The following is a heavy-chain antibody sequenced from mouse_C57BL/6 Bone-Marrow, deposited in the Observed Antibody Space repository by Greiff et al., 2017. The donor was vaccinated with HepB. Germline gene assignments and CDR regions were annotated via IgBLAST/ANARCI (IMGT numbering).Heavy chain of an antibody. CDR1: GFTFSSYG. V-gene: IGHV5-6*02. CDR2: ISSGGSYT. Sequence: DVMLVESGGDLVKPGGSLKLSCAASGFTFSSYGMSWVRQTPDKRLEWVATISSGGSYTYYQDSVKGRFTISRDNAKNTLYLQMSSLKSEDTAMYYCARHGSPMDYGGQGTAVTVSS. CDR3: ARHGSPMDY. J-gene: IGHJ4*01.